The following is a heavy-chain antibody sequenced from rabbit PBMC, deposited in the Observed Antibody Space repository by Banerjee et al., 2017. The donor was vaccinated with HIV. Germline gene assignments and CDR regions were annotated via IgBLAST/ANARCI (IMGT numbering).Heavy chain of an antibody. CDR3: ARGYDDYDARLDL. V-gene: IGHV1S40*01. J-gene: IGHJ3*01. Sequence: QSLEESGGDLVKPGASLTLTCTASGFSFSSNYYMCWVRQAPGKGLEWIGYIDPIFGSTYYATWVDGRFTISSHNAQNTLYLQLNSLTAADTATYFCARGYDDYDARLDLWGQGTLVTVS. CDR2: IDPIFGST. CDR1: GFSFSSNYY. D-gene: IGHD2-1*01.